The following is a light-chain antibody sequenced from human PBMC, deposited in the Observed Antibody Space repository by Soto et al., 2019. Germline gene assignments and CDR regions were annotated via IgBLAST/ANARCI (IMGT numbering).Light chain of an antibody. CDR1: QAISNF. CDR3: QNYHSAPWT. CDR2: GAS. Sequence: IQMTQSPSTLSASVGDRVTITCRASQAISNFLAWYQQKPGKVPKLLMYGASTLPSGVPSRFSGSGSGTDFTLTISSLQAEDVATYYCQNYHSAPWTFGQGTKVDIK. J-gene: IGKJ1*01. V-gene: IGKV1-27*01.